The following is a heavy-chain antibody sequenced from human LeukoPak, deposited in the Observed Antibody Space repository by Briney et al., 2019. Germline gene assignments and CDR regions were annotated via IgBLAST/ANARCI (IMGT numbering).Heavy chain of an antibody. CDR1: GFTFSSYA. J-gene: IGHJ4*02. CDR3: ANLRGKISDATDY. D-gene: IGHD5-24*01. Sequence: GGSLRLSCAASGFTFSSYAMSWVRQAPGKGLEWVSAISGSGGSTYYADSVKGRFTISRDNSKNTLYLQMNSLRAEDTAVYYCANLRGKISDATDYWGQGTLVTVSS. CDR2: ISGSGGST. V-gene: IGHV3-23*01.